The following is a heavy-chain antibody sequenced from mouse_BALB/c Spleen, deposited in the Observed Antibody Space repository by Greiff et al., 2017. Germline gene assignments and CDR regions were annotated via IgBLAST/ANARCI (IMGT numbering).Heavy chain of an antibody. V-gene: IGHV1-62-2*01. CDR3: ARHEEGLGGPYFDY. J-gene: IGHJ2*01. CDR2: FYPGSGSI. Sequence: VQVVESGAGLVKPGASVKLSCKASGYTFTEYIIHWVKQRSGQGLEWIGWFYPGSGSIKYNEKFKDKATLTADKSSSTVYMELSRLTSEDSAVYFCARHEEGLGGPYFDYGGQGTTLTVSS. D-gene: IGHD2-2*01. CDR1: GYTFTEYI.